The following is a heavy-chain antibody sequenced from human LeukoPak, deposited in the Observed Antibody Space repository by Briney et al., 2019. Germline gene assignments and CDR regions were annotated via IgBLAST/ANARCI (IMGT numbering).Heavy chain of an antibody. CDR3: ASQPEVMVYAIPFDY. J-gene: IGHJ4*02. D-gene: IGHD2-8*01. Sequence: SIYYSGSTYYNPSLKSRVTISVDTSKNQFSLKLSSVTAADTAVYYCASQPEVMVYAIPFDYWGQGTLVTVSS. V-gene: IGHV4-39*01. CDR2: IYYSGST.